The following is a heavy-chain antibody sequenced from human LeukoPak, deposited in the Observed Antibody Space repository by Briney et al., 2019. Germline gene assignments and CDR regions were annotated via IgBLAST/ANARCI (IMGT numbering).Heavy chain of an antibody. J-gene: IGHJ4*02. CDR1: GGSISSSSYY. CDR3: ARGRNYDSSGYIDY. Sequence: PSETLSLTCTVSGGSISSSSYYWGWIRQPPGKGLEWIGSIYYSGSTYYNPSLKSRVTISVDTSKNQFSLKLSSVTAADTAVYYCARGRNYDSSGYIDYWGQGTLVTVSS. V-gene: IGHV4-39*07. CDR2: IYYSGST. D-gene: IGHD3-22*01.